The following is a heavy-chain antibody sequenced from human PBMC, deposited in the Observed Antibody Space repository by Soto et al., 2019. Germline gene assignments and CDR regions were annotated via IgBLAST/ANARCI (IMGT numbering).Heavy chain of an antibody. J-gene: IGHJ5*02. CDR3: ARSLDTGEYNWFDP. CDR1: GYSFTSFW. Sequence: GGLLKICWKVSGYSFTSFWISWVRQIPGKGLEWMGRIDPSDSYTNYSPSFQGHVTISADKSISTAYLQWSSLKASDTAMYYCARSLDTGEYNWFDPWGQGTLVTVSS. D-gene: IGHD3-10*01. V-gene: IGHV5-10-1*01. CDR2: IDPSDSYT.